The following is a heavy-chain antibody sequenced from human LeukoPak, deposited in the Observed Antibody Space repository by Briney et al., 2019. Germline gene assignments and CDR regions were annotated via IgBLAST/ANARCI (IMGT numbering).Heavy chain of an antibody. CDR2: IDSDGSTT. CDR1: GFTFSDYW. D-gene: IGHD2/OR15-2a*01. V-gene: IGHV3-74*01. CDR3: ASGYYSTSEGGNGY. Sequence: GGSLTLSCAASGFTFSDYWMHWVRQAPGKGLVWVSRIDSDGSTTNYADSVKGRFTISRDNAKNTLYLQMNSLRAEDTAVYYCASGYYSTSEGGNGYWGQGTLVTVPS. J-gene: IGHJ4*02.